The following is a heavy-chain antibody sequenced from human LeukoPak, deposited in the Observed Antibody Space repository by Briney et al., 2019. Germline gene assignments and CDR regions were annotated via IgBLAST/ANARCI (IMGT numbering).Heavy chain of an antibody. CDR1: GYTFTSYA. CDR2: INAGNGNT. V-gene: IGHV1-3*01. Sequence: ASVKVSCKASGYTFTSYAMHWVRQAPGQRLEWMGWINAGNGNTKYSQKFQGRVTITRDTSASTAYMELSSLRSEDTAVYYCAREEYQLLPETYWGQETLVTVSS. J-gene: IGHJ4*02. D-gene: IGHD2-2*01. CDR3: AREEYQLLPETY.